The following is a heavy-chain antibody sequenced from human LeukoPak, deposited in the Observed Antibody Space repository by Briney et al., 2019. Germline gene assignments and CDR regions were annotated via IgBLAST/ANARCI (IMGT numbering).Heavy chain of an antibody. CDR1: GFTFSSYG. D-gene: IGHD2-21*01. CDR3: AREGEYYFDY. V-gene: IGHV3-33*01. J-gene: IGHJ4*02. CDR2: IQYDGSIE. Sequence: GGSLRLSCTASGFTFSSYGMHWVRQAPGRGLEWVAAIQYDGSIEYYADSVKGRFTISRDNSKNTLYLQMNSLRAEDTAVYYCAREGEYYFDYWGQGTLVTVSS.